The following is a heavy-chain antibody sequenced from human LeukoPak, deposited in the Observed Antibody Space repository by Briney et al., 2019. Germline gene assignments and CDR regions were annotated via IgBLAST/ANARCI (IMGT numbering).Heavy chain of an antibody. D-gene: IGHD6-6*01. V-gene: IGHV3-33*08. CDR3: ARDLASEQLVAMGLHN. CDR1: GFTFSTYW. CDR2: IWYDGSNK. Sequence: GGSLRLSCSASGFTFSTYWMSWVRQAPGKGLEWVAVIWYDGSNKYYADSVKGRFTISRDNSKNTLYLQMNSLRAEDTAVYYCARDLASEQLVAMGLHNWGQGTLVTVSS. J-gene: IGHJ4*02.